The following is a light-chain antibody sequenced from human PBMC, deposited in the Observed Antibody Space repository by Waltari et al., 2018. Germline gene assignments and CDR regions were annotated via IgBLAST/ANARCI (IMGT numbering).Light chain of an antibody. J-gene: IGLJ2*01. CDR2: DVS. CDR3: SSQSSNDVVL. Sequence: QSALTQPASVSVSPGQSITISCTGTSSDVGGYNSVSWYQDHPGQAPKVIIYDVSNRPSGVSDRFSGSKSGNTASLTISGLQAEDEADYYCSSQSSNDVVLFGGGTKLTVL. CDR1: SSDVGGYNS. V-gene: IGLV2-14*03.